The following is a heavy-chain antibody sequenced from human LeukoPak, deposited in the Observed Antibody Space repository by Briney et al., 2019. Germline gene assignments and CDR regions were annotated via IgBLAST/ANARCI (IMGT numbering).Heavy chain of an antibody. CDR2: ISDSGDNT. CDR1: GFTFNGYA. CDR3: AKYGPQDSGSSHFDY. J-gene: IGHJ4*02. V-gene: IGHV3-23*01. Sequence: PGGSLRLSCAASGFTFNGYAMNWVRQAPGKGLEWVSAISDSGDNTYYADSVRGRFTISRDNSMNTLYLQMNTLRAEDTAVYYCAKYGPQDSGSSHFDYWGQGALVTVSS. D-gene: IGHD1-26*01.